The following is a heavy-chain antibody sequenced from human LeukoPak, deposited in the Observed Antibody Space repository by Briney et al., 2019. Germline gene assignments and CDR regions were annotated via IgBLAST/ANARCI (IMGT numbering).Heavy chain of an antibody. Sequence: SETLSLTCTVSGGSISSYYWSWIRQPPGKGLEWIGYIYYSGSTNYNPSLKSRVTISVDTSKNQFSLKLSSATAADTAVYYCARDTPARGYYYYMDVWGKGTTVTVSS. CDR1: GGSISSYY. CDR2: IYYSGST. V-gene: IGHV4-59*01. D-gene: IGHD2-15*01. CDR3: ARDTPARGYYYYMDV. J-gene: IGHJ6*03.